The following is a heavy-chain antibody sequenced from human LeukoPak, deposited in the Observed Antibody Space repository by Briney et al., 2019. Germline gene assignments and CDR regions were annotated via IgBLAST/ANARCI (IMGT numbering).Heavy chain of an antibody. J-gene: IGHJ6*03. CDR3: ARTNYYSKGYYYYMDV. V-gene: IGHV4-39*01. CDR1: GGSISSSSYY. D-gene: IGHD4-11*01. CDR2: IYYSGST. Sequence: SETLSLTCTVSGGSISSSSYYWGWIRQPPGKGLEWIGSIYYSGSTYYNPSLKSLVTISVDTSKNQFSLKLSSVTAADTAVYYCARTNYYSKGYYYYMDVWGKGTTVTVSS.